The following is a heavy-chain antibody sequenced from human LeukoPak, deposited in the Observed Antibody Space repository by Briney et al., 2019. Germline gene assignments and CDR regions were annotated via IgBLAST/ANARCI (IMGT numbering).Heavy chain of an antibody. CDR3: AREPPLGGNSDAHFDY. CDR1: GYSFTSYW. J-gene: IGHJ4*02. V-gene: IGHV5-51*01. CDR2: IYPGDSDT. D-gene: IGHD4-23*01. Sequence: PGESLKISCKGSGYSFTSYWIGWVRQMPGKGLEWMGIIYPGDSDTRYSPSFQGQVTISADKSISTAYLQWSSLKASDTAMYYCAREPPLGGNSDAHFDYWGQGTLVTVSS.